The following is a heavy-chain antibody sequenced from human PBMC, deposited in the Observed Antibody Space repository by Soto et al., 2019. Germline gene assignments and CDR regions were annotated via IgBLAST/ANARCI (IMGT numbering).Heavy chain of an antibody. CDR1: GYRFTSYW. CDR3: ASHTPDSSYYYYGMDV. Sequence: GESLKISCEASGYRFTSYWIAWVRQMPGKGLEWMGIVYVDDSDTKYSPSFEGQVTISADKSLNSAYLQWTSLRASDTAMYYCASHTPDSSYYYYGMDVWGQGTTVTVSS. V-gene: IGHV5-51*01. D-gene: IGHD6-13*01. CDR2: VYVDDSDT. J-gene: IGHJ6*02.